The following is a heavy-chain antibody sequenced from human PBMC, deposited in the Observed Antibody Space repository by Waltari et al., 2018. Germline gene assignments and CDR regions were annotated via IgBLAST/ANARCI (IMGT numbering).Heavy chain of an antibody. CDR1: GFTFSSSA. J-gene: IGHJ4*02. Sequence: QVQLVESGGGVVQPGRSLRLSCAASGFTFSSSAMHWVRQAPGKGLEWVAVISYDGSNKYYADSVKGRFTISRDNSKNTLYLQMNSLRAEDTAVYYCASWNGVAGFDYWGQGTLVTVSS. CDR2: ISYDGSNK. V-gene: IGHV3-30*01. CDR3: ASWNGVAGFDY. D-gene: IGHD1-1*01.